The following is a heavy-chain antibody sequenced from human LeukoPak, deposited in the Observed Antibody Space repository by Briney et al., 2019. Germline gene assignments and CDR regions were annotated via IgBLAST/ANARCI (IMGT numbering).Heavy chain of an antibody. J-gene: IGHJ4*02. CDR1: GFTFSSYA. CDR2: ISGSGGST. V-gene: IGHV3-23*01. D-gene: IGHD6-13*01. Sequence: GGSLRLSCAASGFTFSSYAMSWVRQAPGKGLEWVSAISGSGGSTYYADSVKGRFTISRDNSKNTLYLQMNSLRAEDTAVYYCAKEANIAAAGTGGIWYFDYWGQGTLVTVSS. CDR3: AKEANIAAAGTGGIWYFDY.